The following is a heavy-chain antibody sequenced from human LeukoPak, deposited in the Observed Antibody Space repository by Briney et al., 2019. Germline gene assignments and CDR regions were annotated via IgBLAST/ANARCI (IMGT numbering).Heavy chain of an antibody. Sequence: QTGGSLRLSCAASEFTFSTYWMTWVRQAPGKGLQWAATIRQDDIERHLVDSVKGRFFISRDNAKNSLYLQMNSLTVEDTAVYYCVRGCNRAHCPYFFDSWGQGTLITVS. CDR1: EFTFSTYW. J-gene: IGHJ4*02. CDR3: VRGCNRAHCPYFFDS. CDR2: IRQDDIER. D-gene: IGHD2/OR15-2a*01. V-gene: IGHV3-7*01.